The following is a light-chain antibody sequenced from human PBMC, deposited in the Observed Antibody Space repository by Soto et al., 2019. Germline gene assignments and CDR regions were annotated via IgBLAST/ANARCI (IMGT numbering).Light chain of an antibody. CDR1: QSVTSSH. Sequence: EIVFTQAPGTLSLSPGERATLSCSASQSVTSSHLAWYQQKPGQAPRLLIYGASNRATGIPDRFSGSGSGTDFTLTISRLEPEDFVVYYCQQYGSSPPLTFGGGTKVDIK. CDR3: QQYGSSPPLT. J-gene: IGKJ4*01. V-gene: IGKV3-20*01. CDR2: GAS.